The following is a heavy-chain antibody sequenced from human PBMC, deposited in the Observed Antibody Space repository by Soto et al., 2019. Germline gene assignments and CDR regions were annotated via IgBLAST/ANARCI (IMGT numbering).Heavy chain of an antibody. V-gene: IGHV4-59*01. Sequence: SETLSLTCTVSGGSISSYYWSWIRQPPGKGLEWIGCIYYSGSTYYKPSLKSRVTISVDTSKNQFSLKWNSMTAADTAVYYCARADPRYYDSSGYTNWFDPWGQGTLVTVSS. CDR2: IYYSGST. CDR1: GGSISSYY. J-gene: IGHJ5*02. CDR3: ARADPRYYDSSGYTNWFDP. D-gene: IGHD3-22*01.